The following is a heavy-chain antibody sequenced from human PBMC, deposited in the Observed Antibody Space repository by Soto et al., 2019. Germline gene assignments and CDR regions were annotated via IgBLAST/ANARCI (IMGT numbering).Heavy chain of an antibody. D-gene: IGHD1-26*01. CDR3: AVGSSGFYYIY. CDR2: IYYSGST. CDR1: GGSIRSSIYY. Sequence: SETLSLTCPVCGGSIRSSIYYWGWIRQPPGKGLEWIGSIYYSGSTYHNPPLKSRVTISKDTSKNQFSLRLSSVTAADTAVYYCAVGSSGFYYIYWGQG. V-gene: IGHV4-39*01. J-gene: IGHJ4*02.